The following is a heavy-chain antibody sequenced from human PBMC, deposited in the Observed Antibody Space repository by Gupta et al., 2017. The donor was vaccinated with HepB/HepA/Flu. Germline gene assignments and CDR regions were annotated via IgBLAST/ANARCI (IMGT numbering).Heavy chain of an antibody. Sequence: EVQLVESGGGLVKPGGSLRLSCAASGFTFSSYSMNWVRQAPGKGLEWVSSISSSSSYIYYADSVKGRFTISRDNAKNSLYLQMNSLRAEDTAVYYCASEVGYGGTPTPAHAFDIWGQGTMVTVSS. CDR1: GFTFSSYS. J-gene: IGHJ3*02. CDR2: ISSSSSYI. V-gene: IGHV3-21*01. CDR3: ASEVGYGGTPTPAHAFDI. D-gene: IGHD4-23*01.